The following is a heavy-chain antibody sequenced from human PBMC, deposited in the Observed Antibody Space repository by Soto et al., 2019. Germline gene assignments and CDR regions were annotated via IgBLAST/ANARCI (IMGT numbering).Heavy chain of an antibody. CDR3: ARGGYYGSGSRLYYYYGMDV. V-gene: IGHV4-34*01. CDR2: INHSGST. Sequence: SETLSLTCAVYGGSFSGYYWSWIRQPRGKGLEWIGEINHSGSTNYNPSLKSRVTISVDTSKNQFSLKLSSVTAADTAVYYCARGGYYGSGSRLYYYYGMDVWGQGTTVTVSS. J-gene: IGHJ6*02. CDR1: GGSFSGYY. D-gene: IGHD3-10*01.